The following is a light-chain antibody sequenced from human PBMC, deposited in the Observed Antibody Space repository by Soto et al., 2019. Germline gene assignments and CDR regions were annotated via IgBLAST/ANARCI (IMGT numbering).Light chain of an antibody. V-gene: IGKV3-15*01. CDR1: QSVRSN. J-gene: IGKJ1*01. CDR3: QQYDNWPRK. Sequence: EKVMTQSPATLSVSPGERATLSCGASQSVRSNVAWYQQKPGQPPRLLIYDASTRATGIPSRFSGSGSGTEFTLTISSLKSEDFAVYYCQQYDNWPRKFGQGTKVDI. CDR2: DAS.